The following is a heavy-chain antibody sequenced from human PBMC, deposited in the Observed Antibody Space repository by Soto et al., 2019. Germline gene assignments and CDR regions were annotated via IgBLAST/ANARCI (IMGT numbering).Heavy chain of an antibody. V-gene: IGHV2-5*01. J-gene: IGHJ3*02. CDR2: IYWNDGK. D-gene: IGHD3-3*01. CDR3: AHIGYDFWKGYYDAFDI. Sequence: SGPTLVNPTQTVTLTCTFSGFSLSTSGVGVGWIRQPPGKALEWLALIYWNDGKRYSPSLKSGLTITKDTSKNHVVLTMTNMDPVDTSTYYCAHIGYDFWKGYYDAFDIWGPGTLVTVSS. CDR1: GFSLSTSGVG.